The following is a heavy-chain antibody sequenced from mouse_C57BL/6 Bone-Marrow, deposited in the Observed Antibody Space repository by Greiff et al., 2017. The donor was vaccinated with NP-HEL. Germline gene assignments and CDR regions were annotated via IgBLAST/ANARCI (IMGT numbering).Heavy chain of an antibody. Sequence: EVKVVESGGGLVKPGGSLKLSCAASGFTFSDYGMHWVRQAPEKGLEWVAYISSGSSTIYYADTVKGRFTISRDNAKNTLFLQMTSLRSEDTAMYYCARELGWYFDVWGTGTTVTVSS. CDR3: ARELGWYFDV. J-gene: IGHJ1*03. V-gene: IGHV5-17*01. CDR1: GFTFSDYG. D-gene: IGHD4-1*01. CDR2: ISSGSSTI.